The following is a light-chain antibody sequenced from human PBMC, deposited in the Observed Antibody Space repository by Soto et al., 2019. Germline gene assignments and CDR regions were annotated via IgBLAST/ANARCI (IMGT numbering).Light chain of an antibody. V-gene: IGKV1-33*01. J-gene: IGKJ3*01. CDR2: DAS. CDR3: QQHDNVPFT. Sequence: DIHMPQSPSSLSASVGDRVTITCQASQDISHYLSWFQQKPGKAPKLLIFDASNLETGVPSRFSGSGSGTNFTVTISSLQPEDIATYYCQQHDNVPFTFGPGTKVDVK. CDR1: QDISHY.